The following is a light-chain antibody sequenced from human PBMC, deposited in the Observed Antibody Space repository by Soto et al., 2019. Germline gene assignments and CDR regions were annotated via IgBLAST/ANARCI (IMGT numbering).Light chain of an antibody. CDR2: TTV. CDR1: TGAVTSGHY. CDR3: LLYFGGSRV. J-gene: IGLJ7*01. V-gene: IGLV7-43*01. Sequence: QAVVTQEPSLTVSPGGTVTLTCASSTGAVTSGHYPNWFQQKPGQAPRSLIYTTVNKHSWTPARFSGSLLGGKAALTLSGVQPEDEAEYYCLLYFGGSRVFGGGTQLTVL.